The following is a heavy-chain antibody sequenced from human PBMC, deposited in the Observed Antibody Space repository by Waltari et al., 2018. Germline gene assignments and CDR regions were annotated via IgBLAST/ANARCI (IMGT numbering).Heavy chain of an antibody. J-gene: IGHJ4*02. Sequence: EVKLVESGGILVQPGGSLRLSCVASGFGVTNHYMTWFRQAPGKGPEWVSIIYVGGGTYYADSVKGRFTVSRDSSANSLYLQMNNLRIDDTAVYYCARGSRLGGSVFWGQGTLVTVSS. D-gene: IGHD3-16*01. CDR2: IYVGGGT. CDR3: ARGSRLGGSVF. V-gene: IGHV3-66*02. CDR1: GFGVTNHY.